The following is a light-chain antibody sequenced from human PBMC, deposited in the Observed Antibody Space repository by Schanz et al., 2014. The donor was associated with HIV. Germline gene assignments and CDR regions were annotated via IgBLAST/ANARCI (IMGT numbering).Light chain of an antibody. CDR3: ATWDVSLNGPV. J-gene: IGLJ2*01. Sequence: QSVLTQPPSASGSPGQSVTISCTGTSNDIGTYKYVSWYRQHPGKAPKLIIYEVSERPSGVPDRFSGSKSGTSASLAISGLQSEDEADYYCATWDVSLNGPVFGGGTKLTVL. V-gene: IGLV2-8*01. CDR2: EVS. CDR1: SNDIGTYKY.